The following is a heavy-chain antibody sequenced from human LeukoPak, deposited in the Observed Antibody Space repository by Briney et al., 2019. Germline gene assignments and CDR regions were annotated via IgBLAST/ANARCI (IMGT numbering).Heavy chain of an antibody. J-gene: IGHJ4*02. D-gene: IGHD3-3*01. Sequence: GGSLRLSWAASGLTVSTNYMTWVRQAPGKGLEWVSVIYSGGNTYYAESVKGRFTISRDNSENTLHLQMNSLRAEDTAVYYCARRSATFYFDYWGQGTLVTVSS. CDR3: ARRSATFYFDY. V-gene: IGHV3-66*02. CDR1: GLTVSTNY. CDR2: IYSGGNT.